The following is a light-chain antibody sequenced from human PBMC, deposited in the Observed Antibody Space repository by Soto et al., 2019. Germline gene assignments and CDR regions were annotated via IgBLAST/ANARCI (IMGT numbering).Light chain of an antibody. CDR3: QHYDNTPPSVT. CDR2: GAS. V-gene: IGKV3-20*01. J-gene: IGKJ3*01. Sequence: EIVLTQSPDTLSLSPGERATLSCRASQSVSSDYLVWYQQKPGLPPRLLIYGASRRATGIPDRFSGIGSGTDFILTISRLEPEDFAVYYCQHYDNTPPSVTFGPGTKVDIK. CDR1: QSVSSDY.